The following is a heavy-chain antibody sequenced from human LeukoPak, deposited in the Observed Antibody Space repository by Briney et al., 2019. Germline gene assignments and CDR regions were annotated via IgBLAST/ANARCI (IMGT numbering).Heavy chain of an antibody. Sequence: SETLSLTCTVSGGSISSYYWSWIRQPPGKGLEWIGYIYYSGSTNYNPSLKSRVTISVDTSKNQFSLKLSSVTAADTAVYYCARRVAAAGIFFDYWGQGTLVTVPS. CDR3: ARRVAAAGIFFDY. CDR2: IYYSGST. CDR1: GGSISSYY. D-gene: IGHD6-13*01. V-gene: IGHV4-59*08. J-gene: IGHJ4*02.